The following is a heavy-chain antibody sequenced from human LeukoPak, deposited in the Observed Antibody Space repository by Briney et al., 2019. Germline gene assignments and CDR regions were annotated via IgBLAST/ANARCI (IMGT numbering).Heavy chain of an antibody. D-gene: IGHD3-22*01. V-gene: IGHV1-2*02. Sequence: ASVKVSCKASGYTLTGYYMHWVRQAPGQGLEWMGWINPNSGDTNYAQEFQGRVTLTRDTSISTAYMELSRLRSDDTAVYHCARAKYYYDRRAFDIWGQGTMVTVSS. CDR3: ARAKYYYDRRAFDI. CDR1: GYTLTGYY. J-gene: IGHJ3*02. CDR2: INPNSGDT.